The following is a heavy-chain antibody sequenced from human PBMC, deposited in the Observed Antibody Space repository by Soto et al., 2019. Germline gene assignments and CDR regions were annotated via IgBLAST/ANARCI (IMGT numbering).Heavy chain of an antibody. CDR3: ASGQRAARPDFDL. CDR2: ILHSGHT. D-gene: IGHD6-6*01. CDR1: GGSISSSNW. Sequence: QVQLQESGPGLVKPSGTLSLTCAVSGGSISSSNWWSWVRQPPGKGLEYIGEILHSGHTNYNPSLRSRVTLSIDKSKNQFSLNLNSGTAADTAIYYCASGQRAARPDFDLWGQGTLVTVSS. J-gene: IGHJ4*02. V-gene: IGHV4-4*02.